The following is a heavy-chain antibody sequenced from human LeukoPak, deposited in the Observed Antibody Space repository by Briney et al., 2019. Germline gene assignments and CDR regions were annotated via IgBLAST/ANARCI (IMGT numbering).Heavy chain of an antibody. CDR1: GGSISSSSYY. Sequence: PSETLSLTCTVSGGSISSSSYYWSWIRQPPGKGLEWIGYIYYSGSTNYNPSLKSRVTISVDTSKNQFTLKLSSVTAADTAVYYCARVPYSSGWPPFDYWGQGTLVTVSS. D-gene: IGHD6-19*01. CDR2: IYYSGST. V-gene: IGHV4-61*05. CDR3: ARVPYSSGWPPFDY. J-gene: IGHJ4*02.